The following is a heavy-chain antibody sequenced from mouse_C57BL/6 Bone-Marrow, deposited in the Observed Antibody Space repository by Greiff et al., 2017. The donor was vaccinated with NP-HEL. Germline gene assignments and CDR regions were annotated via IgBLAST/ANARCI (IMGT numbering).Heavy chain of an antibody. V-gene: IGHV1-81*01. CDR2: IYPRSGNT. Sequence: VQLQESGAELARPGASVKLSCKASGYTFTSYGISWVKQRTGQGLEWIGEIYPRSGNTYYNEKFKGKATLTADKSSSTAYMELRSLTSEDSAVYFCARRTWDYYAMDYWGQGTSVTVSS. J-gene: IGHJ4*01. CDR3: ARRTWDYYAMDY. D-gene: IGHD4-1*01. CDR1: GYTFTSYG.